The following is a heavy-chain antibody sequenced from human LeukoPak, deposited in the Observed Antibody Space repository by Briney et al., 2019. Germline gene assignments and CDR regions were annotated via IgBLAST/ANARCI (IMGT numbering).Heavy chain of an antibody. CDR3: ARRSYGYTAWGGDFDY. Sequence: ASVKVSCKASGYTLTSYDINWVRQATGQGLEWMGWMNPNSGNTGYAQKFQGRVTMTRNTSISTAYMELSSLRSEDTAVYYCARRSYGYTAWGGDFDYWGQGTLVTVSS. J-gene: IGHJ4*02. CDR1: GYTLTSYD. CDR2: MNPNSGNT. D-gene: IGHD5-18*01. V-gene: IGHV1-8*01.